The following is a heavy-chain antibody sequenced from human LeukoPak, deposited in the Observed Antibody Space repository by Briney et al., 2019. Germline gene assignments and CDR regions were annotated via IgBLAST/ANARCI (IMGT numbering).Heavy chain of an antibody. CDR3: AKDLRTGTAYYYYGMDV. CDR1: GFTFSSYA. D-gene: IGHD1-1*01. V-gene: IGHV3-23*01. J-gene: IGHJ6*04. Sequence: GGSLRLSCAASGFTFSSYAMSWVRQPPGKGLEWVSPISGSGGSTYYADSVKGRFTISRDNSKNTLYLQMNSLRAEDTAVYYCAKDLRTGTAYYYYGMDVWGKGTTVTVSS. CDR2: ISGSGGST.